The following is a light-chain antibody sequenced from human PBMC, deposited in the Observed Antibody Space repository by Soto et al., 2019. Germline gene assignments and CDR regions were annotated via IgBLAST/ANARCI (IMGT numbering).Light chain of an antibody. CDR2: SSK. Sequence: QSVLTQAPSASETPGQRVTISCSGGTSNIGRNSVTWYQQVPGTAPKLLIYSSKRRPSGLPDRFSGSKSGTSASLAISGLQSEDEADYYCATWDDSLTDYVFGTGTKVTVL. V-gene: IGLV1-44*01. J-gene: IGLJ1*01. CDR3: ATWDDSLTDYV. CDR1: TSNIGRNS.